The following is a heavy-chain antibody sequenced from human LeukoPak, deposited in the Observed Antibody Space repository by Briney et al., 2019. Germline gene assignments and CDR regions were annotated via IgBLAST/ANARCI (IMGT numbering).Heavy chain of an antibody. CDR3: AGARSGYYYYGMDV. CDR1: GFILSDHY. Sequence: PGGSPRLSCAASGFILSDHYIDWVRQAPGKGLEWVSVIYSGGRTYYADSVKGRFTISRDNSKSTLYLQMDSLRAEDTAVYYCAGARSGYYYYGMDVWGQGTTVTVSS. CDR2: IYSGGRT. D-gene: IGHD3-10*01. V-gene: IGHV3-53*01. J-gene: IGHJ6*02.